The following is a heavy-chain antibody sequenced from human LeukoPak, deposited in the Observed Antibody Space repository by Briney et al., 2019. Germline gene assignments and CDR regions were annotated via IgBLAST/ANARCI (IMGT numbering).Heavy chain of an antibody. CDR2: IYYSGNT. V-gene: IGHV4-30-4*01. CDR3: ARTYIDYHPL. D-gene: IGHD4-11*01. J-gene: IGHJ4*02. Sequence: PSQTLSLTCTVSGGSITSDDYSWSWIRQPPGKGLEWIVYIYYSGNTYYNPSLKSRVTISVDTSKNQFSLKLSSVTAADTAVYYCARTYIDYHPLWGRGTLVTVSS. CDR1: GGSITSDDYS.